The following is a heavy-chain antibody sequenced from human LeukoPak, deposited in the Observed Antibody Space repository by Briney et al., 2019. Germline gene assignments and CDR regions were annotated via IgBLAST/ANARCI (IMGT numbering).Heavy chain of an antibody. V-gene: IGHV4-59*01. CDR2: IYYSGST. CDR1: GGSISSYY. J-gene: IGHJ4*02. D-gene: IGHD3-16*02. Sequence: PSETLSLTCTVSGGSISSYYWSWIRQPPGKGLEWIGYIYYSGSTNCNPPLKSRVTISVDTSKNQFSLKLSSVTAADTAVYYCARVSLGELSPNFDYWGQGTLVTVSS. CDR3: ARVSLGELSPNFDY.